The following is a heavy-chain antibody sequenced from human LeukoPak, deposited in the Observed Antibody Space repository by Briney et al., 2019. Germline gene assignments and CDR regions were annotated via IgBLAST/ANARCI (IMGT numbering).Heavy chain of an antibody. D-gene: IGHD1-26*01. V-gene: IGHV3-13*01. J-gene: IGHJ3*02. Sequence: GGSLRLSCAASGFTFSSYDMHWVRQATGKGLVWVSAIGTAGDTYYPGSVKGRFTISRENAKNSLYLQMNSLRAGDTAVYYCARWSFMNAFDIWGQGTMVTVSS. CDR2: IGTAGDT. CDR1: GFTFSSYD. CDR3: ARWSFMNAFDI.